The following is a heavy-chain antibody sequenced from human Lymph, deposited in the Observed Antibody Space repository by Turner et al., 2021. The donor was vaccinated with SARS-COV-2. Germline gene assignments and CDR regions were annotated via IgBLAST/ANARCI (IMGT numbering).Heavy chain of an antibody. CDR1: GGTFSSYA. J-gene: IGHJ4*02. CDR3: ARDVTGPLGY. D-gene: IGHD1-20*01. CDR2: IIPMLDIA. V-gene: IGHV1-69*10. Sequence: QVQLVQSGAEGKKPGSSLKVSCKASGGTFSSYAISWVRQAPGQGLEWMGGIIPMLDIANYGLKFQGRVTITAEKSTSTAYRELGSLRSEDTAVYYCARDVTGPLGYWGQGTLVTVSS.